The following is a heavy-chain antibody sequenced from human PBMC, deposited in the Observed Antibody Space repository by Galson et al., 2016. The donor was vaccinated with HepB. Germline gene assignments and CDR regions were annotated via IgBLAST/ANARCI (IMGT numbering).Heavy chain of an antibody. CDR1: GFVFGDYG. D-gene: IGHD2-2*01. V-gene: IGHV3-30*18. Sequence: SLRLSCAASGFVFGDYGMHWVRQAPGRGLEWVAVISSDGNNKYYGDSVKVRFTISRDNSKHTLYLQMNSLSAEDTAIYYCAKVQHQLISMGFDYWGQGALVTVSS. CDR2: ISSDGNNK. CDR3: AKVQHQLISMGFDY. J-gene: IGHJ4*02.